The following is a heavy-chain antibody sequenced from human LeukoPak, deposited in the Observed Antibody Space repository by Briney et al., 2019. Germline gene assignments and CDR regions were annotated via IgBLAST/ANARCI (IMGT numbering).Heavy chain of an antibody. J-gene: IGHJ4*02. D-gene: IGHD6-13*01. Sequence: GSLRLSCAASGFTFSSFWMTWVRQAPGKGLEWVANIERDGSKKTYVDSVKGRFTISRDNAKNSLYLQMSSLRAEDTAVYYCATAPAAADSCWGQGTLVAVSS. CDR1: GFTFSSFW. CDR2: IERDGSKK. CDR3: ATAPAAADSC. V-gene: IGHV3-7*01.